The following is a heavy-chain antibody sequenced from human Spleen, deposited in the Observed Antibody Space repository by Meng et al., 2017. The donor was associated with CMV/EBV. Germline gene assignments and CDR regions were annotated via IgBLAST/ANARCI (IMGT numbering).Heavy chain of an antibody. V-gene: IGHV3-66*02. CDR3: ARMEDIVVGGFDY. D-gene: IGHD2-2*01. J-gene: IGHJ4*02. CDR2: IYSGGST. CDR1: GFTVSSNY. Sequence: ETLSLTCAASGFTVSSNYMSWVRQAPGKGLEWVSVIYSGGSTYYADSVKGRFTISRDNSKNTLYLQMNSLRAEDTAVYYCARMEDIVVGGFDYWGQGALVTVSS.